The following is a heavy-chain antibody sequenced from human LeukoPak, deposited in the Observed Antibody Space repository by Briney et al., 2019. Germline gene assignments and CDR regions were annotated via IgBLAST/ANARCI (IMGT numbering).Heavy chain of an antibody. Sequence: SETLSLTCTVSGGSISSYYWSWIRQPPGKGLEWIGEIYHSGSTNYNPSLKSRVTISVDKSKNQFSLKLSSVTAADTAVYYCARVGGIAAAVDYWGQGTLVTVSS. CDR3: ARVGGIAAAVDY. V-gene: IGHV4-59*12. CDR2: IYHSGST. D-gene: IGHD6-13*01. J-gene: IGHJ4*02. CDR1: GGSISSYY.